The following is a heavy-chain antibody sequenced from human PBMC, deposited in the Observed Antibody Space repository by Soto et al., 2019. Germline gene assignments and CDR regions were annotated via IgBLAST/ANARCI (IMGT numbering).Heavy chain of an antibody. V-gene: IGHV4-39*01. D-gene: IGHD3-22*01. J-gene: IGHJ4*02. Sequence: PSETLSLTCTVSGGSISSSSYYWGWIRQPPGKGLEWIGSIYYSGSTYYNPSLKSRVTISVDTSKNQFSLKLSSVTAADTAVYYCARHLEGYYDSTVGPDFDYWGQGTLVTVSS. CDR1: GGSISSSSYY. CDR3: ARHLEGYYDSTVGPDFDY. CDR2: IYYSGST.